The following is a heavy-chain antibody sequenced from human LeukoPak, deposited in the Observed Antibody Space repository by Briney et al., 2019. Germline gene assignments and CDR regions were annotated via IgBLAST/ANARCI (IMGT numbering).Heavy chain of an antibody. V-gene: IGHV3-30*04. J-gene: IGHJ3*02. CDR3: ARDSSGYYSKRPGAIDI. CDR1: GFTFSSYA. D-gene: IGHD3-22*01. CDR2: VSYDGSNK. Sequence: PGRSLRLSCAASGFTFSSYAMHWVRQAPGKGLEWVAVVSYDGSNKYYADSVKGRFTLSRDNSKNTLYLQMNSLRAEDTAVYYCARDSSGYYSKRPGAIDIWGQGTMVTVSS.